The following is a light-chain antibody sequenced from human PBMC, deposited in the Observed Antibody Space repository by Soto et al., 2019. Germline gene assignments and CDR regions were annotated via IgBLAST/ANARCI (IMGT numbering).Light chain of an antibody. J-gene: IGLJ2*01. Sequence: QSVLTQSPSASASLGASVTLTCTLSSGYSNYKVDWYQQRPGKGPQFVMGVGTGGIVASKGDGVPDRFSVLGSGLNRNLAIKIILTEDESDYHCGADHGSGSTWVFGGGTQLTVL. V-gene: IGLV9-49*01. CDR3: GADHGSGSTWV. CDR2: VGTGGIVA. CDR1: SGYSNYK.